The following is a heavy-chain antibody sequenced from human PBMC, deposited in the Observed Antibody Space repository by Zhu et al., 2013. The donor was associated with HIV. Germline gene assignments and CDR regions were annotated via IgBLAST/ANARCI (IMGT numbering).Heavy chain of an antibody. V-gene: IGHV1-69*17. CDR2: IIPIFGIT. J-gene: IGHJ4*02. CDR3: ARGLKLDYYDSSGYPFDY. CDR1: GGTFRNFA. D-gene: IGHD3-22*01. Sequence: QVQLEQSGAAVKKPGSSVKVSCKASGGTFRNFAISWVRQAPGQGLDWMGGIIPIFGITNYAQKFQGRVTITADKSTNTAYMELSSLRSEDTAVYYCARGLKLDYYDSSGYPFDYWGQGTLVTVSS.